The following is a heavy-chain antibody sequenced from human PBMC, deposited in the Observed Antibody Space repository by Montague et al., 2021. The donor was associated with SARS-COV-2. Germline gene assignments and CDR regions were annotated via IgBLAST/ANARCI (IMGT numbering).Heavy chain of an antibody. Sequence: SETRSLTCTVSGGSISSSSYYWVWIRQPPGKGLEWIVSIYYSGSTYYNPSLKSRVTISVDTYKNQFSLKLSSVTAADTAVYYCARLHCSSTSCYYLLFAETSHFDYWGQGTLVTVSS. CDR3: ARLHCSSTSCYYLLFAETSHFDY. J-gene: IGHJ4*02. CDR1: GGSISSSSYY. CDR2: IYYSGST. V-gene: IGHV4-39*01. D-gene: IGHD2-2*01.